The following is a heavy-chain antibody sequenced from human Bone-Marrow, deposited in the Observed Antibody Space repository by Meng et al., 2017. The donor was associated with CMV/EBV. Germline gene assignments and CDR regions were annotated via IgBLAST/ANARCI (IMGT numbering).Heavy chain of an antibody. CDR1: GYTFTAYY. V-gene: IGHV1-2*02. Sequence: QVHLVQSGAEVKKPGASVKVSCEASGYTFTAYYIHWVRQAPGQGFEWMGWINPNNYGTNYAQNFQGRVTMTRDTSISTVYMELSRLSSDDTAMYYCARDHAYYYDSGGSRGPDYWGQGTLVTVSS. CDR2: INPNNYGT. CDR3: ARDHAYYYDSGGSRGPDY. D-gene: IGHD3-22*01. J-gene: IGHJ4*02.